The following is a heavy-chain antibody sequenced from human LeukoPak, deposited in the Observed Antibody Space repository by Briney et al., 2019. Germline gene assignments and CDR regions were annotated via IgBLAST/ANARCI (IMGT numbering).Heavy chain of an antibody. CDR1: GGSISSYY. CDR3: ARYKQQLVPPGWLDP. D-gene: IGHD6-13*01. CDR2: IYYSGST. Sequence: SETLSLTCTVSGGSISSYYWSWIRQPPGKGLEWIGYIYYSGSTNYNPSLKSRVTISVDTSKNQFSLKLSSVTAADTAVYYCARYKQQLVPPGWLDPWGQGTLVTVSS. J-gene: IGHJ5*02. V-gene: IGHV4-59*01.